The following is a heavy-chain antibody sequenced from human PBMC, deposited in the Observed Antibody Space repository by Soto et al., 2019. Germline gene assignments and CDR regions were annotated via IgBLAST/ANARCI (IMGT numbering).Heavy chain of an antibody. V-gene: IGHV4-4*07. CDR1: GCSISSYY. CDR2: IHTTDGT. CDR3: ARALSSAAGLYCDF. J-gene: IGHJ4*02. Sequence: XETLCLTCTVSGCSISSYYWSWIRQPTGKGMEWIGRIHTTDGTNYNPSLKSRVTMSIDTSNNQFSLKLSSLTAADTAVYYGARALSSAAGLYCDFWGQRTMVTVSS. D-gene: IGHD6-13*01.